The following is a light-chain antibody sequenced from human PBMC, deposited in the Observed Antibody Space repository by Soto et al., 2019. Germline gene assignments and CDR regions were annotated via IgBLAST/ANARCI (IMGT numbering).Light chain of an antibody. CDR3: QQYGSSPWT. V-gene: IGKV3-20*01. CDR2: GAS. J-gene: IGKJ1*01. CDR1: QSVSNNY. Sequence: EIVLTQSAGTLSLSPGERATLSCRAIQSVSNNYLAWHQQKPGQAPTLLIYGASSRATGIPDRFSGSGSGTDFTLTISRLEPEDFAVYYCQQYGSSPWTFGQGTKVDIK.